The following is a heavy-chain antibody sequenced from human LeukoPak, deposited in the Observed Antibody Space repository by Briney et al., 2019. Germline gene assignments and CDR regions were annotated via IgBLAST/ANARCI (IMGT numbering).Heavy chain of an antibody. D-gene: IGHD6-19*01. Sequence: GGSLRLSCAASGFTFSSYWMSWVRQAPGKGLEGVANIKQDGSEKYYVDSVKGRFAISRDNAKNPLYLQMNSLRAEDTAVYYCARGSGWYSTNDYWGQGTLVTVSS. V-gene: IGHV3-7*01. CDR2: IKQDGSEK. CDR3: ARGSGWYSTNDY. J-gene: IGHJ4*02. CDR1: GFTFSSYW.